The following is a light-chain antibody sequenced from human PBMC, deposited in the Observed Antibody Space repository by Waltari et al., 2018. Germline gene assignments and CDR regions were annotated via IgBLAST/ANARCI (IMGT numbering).Light chain of an antibody. CDR2: EVT. J-gene: IGLJ3*02. V-gene: IGLV2-18*02. CDR3: SSYIPRRTWV. CDR1: DSAVVDFDR. Sequence: QSALTQPPSVSGSLGQTVSISCTRSDSAVVDFDRVSWYRQSPGTAPKLRIYEVTCRPSGVSGRFSGSKSGNTASLTISGLQPDDEADYYCSSYIPRRTWVFGGGTTLTVL.